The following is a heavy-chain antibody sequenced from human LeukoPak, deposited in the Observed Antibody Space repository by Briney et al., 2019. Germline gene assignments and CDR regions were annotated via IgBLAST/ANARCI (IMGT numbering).Heavy chain of an antibody. D-gene: IGHD6-13*01. CDR2: ISGYNGNT. J-gene: IGHJ4*02. V-gene: IGHV1-18*01. Sequence: GASVKVSRKTSGYTFTRNGISWVRQAPGQGLEGMGWISGYNGNTNFAQKFQGRVTMTTDTSTTTAYMELRSLTSDDTAVYYCAKVWYSSNWYFFDYWGQGTLVTVSS. CDR3: AKVWYSSNWYFFDY. CDR1: GYTFTRNG.